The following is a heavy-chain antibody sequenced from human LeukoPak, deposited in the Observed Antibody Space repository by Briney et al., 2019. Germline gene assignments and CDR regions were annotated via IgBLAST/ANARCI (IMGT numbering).Heavy chain of an antibody. V-gene: IGHV4-39*01. D-gene: IGHD2-15*01. CDR1: GGSISSYY. Sequence: SETLSLTCTVSGGSISSYYWGWIRQPPGKGLEWIGSIYYSGSTYYNPSLKSRVTISVDTSKNQFSLKLSSVTAADTAVYYCARSVVVAAPSSGWFDPWGQGTLVTVSS. J-gene: IGHJ5*02. CDR3: ARSVVVAAPSSGWFDP. CDR2: IYYSGST.